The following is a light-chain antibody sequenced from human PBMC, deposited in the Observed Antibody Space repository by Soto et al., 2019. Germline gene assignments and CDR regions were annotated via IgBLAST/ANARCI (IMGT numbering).Light chain of an antibody. CDR3: AAWDDSLSGRV. CDR1: SSNIGSNT. Sequence: QAVVTQPPSASGTPGQRVTISCSGSSSNIGSNTVSWYQQLPGTAPKLLIYNYDQRPSGVPDRFSGSKSGTSASLAISGLQSEDEADYYCAAWDDSLSGRVFGGGTKLTVL. V-gene: IGLV1-44*01. CDR2: NYD. J-gene: IGLJ3*02.